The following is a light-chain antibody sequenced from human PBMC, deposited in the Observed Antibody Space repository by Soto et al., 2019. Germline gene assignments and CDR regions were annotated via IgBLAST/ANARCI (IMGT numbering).Light chain of an antibody. CDR1: QSVRSY. Sequence: EIVLTQSPATLSLSPGERATLSCRASQSVRSYLAWYQHKPGQAPRLLIYDASNRATGIPARFSGSGSGTDFTLTISSLEPEDFEVYYCQQRSNWRGTFGQGTKLEIK. CDR2: DAS. V-gene: IGKV3-11*01. J-gene: IGKJ2*02. CDR3: QQRSNWRGT.